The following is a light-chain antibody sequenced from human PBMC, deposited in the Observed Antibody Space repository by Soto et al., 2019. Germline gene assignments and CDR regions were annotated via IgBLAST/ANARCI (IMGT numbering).Light chain of an antibody. Sequence: ETVLTQSPATLSLSPGERATLSFRASQSVSSYLAWYQQKPGQAPRLLIYDASNRATGIPARFSGSGSGTVFTLTISSLEPEDFAVYYCQQRNNWPPVTFGQGTRLEIK. CDR3: QQRNNWPPVT. V-gene: IGKV3-11*01. CDR2: DAS. J-gene: IGKJ5*01. CDR1: QSVSSY.